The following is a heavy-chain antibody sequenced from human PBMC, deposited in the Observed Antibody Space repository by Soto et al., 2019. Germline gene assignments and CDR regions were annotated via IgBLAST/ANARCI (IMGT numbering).Heavy chain of an antibody. Sequence: GASVKVSCKASGYTFTSYGISWVRQAPGQRLEWMGWINAGNGNTKYSQKFQGRVTITRDTSASTAYMELSSLRSEDTAVYYCARDRIWDDYYDSSGYKKSAFDIWGQGTMVTVSS. CDR3: ARDRIWDDYYDSSGYKKSAFDI. CDR2: INAGNGNT. D-gene: IGHD3-22*01. CDR1: GYTFTSYG. V-gene: IGHV1-3*01. J-gene: IGHJ3*02.